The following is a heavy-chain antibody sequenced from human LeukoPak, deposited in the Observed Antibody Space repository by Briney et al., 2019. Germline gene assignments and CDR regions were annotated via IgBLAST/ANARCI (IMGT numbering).Heavy chain of an antibody. D-gene: IGHD6-13*01. CDR1: GFTFTNAW. CDR2: ISYDGSNT. Sequence: PGGSLRLSCAASGFTFTNAWMSWVRQAPGKGLEWVAVISYDGSNTYYADSMKGRFTISRDNSKNTLYLQMNSLRAEDTAVYYCARVRYSSSWYVGDFEYWGQGTLVTVSS. CDR3: ARVRYSSSWYVGDFEY. V-gene: IGHV3-30*03. J-gene: IGHJ4*02.